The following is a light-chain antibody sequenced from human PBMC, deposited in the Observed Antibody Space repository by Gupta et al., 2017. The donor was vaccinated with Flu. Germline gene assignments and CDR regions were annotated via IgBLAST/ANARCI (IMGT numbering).Light chain of an antibody. J-gene: IGKJ1*01. CDR1: QSIGSW. CDR3: QQYNSYWT. Sequence: SPATLSASVGDRVTITCRASQSIGSWLAWYQQKPGKAPKLLIYKASSLESGVPSRFSGSGSGTEFTLTISSLQPDDFAAYYCQQYNSYWTFGQGTKVEIK. CDR2: KAS. V-gene: IGKV1-5*03.